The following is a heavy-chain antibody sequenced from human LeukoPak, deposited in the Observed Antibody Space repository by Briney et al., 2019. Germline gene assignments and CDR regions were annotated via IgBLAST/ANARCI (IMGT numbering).Heavy chain of an antibody. D-gene: IGHD6-13*01. V-gene: IGHV4-59*08. CDR1: GGSISSYY. Sequence: PSETLSLTCTVSGGSISSYYWSWIRQPPGKGLEWIGYIYYSGSTNYNPSLKSRVTISVDTSKNQFSLKLSSVTAADTAVYYCARAQAGAGLYSFDYWGQGTLVTVSS. J-gene: IGHJ4*02. CDR3: ARAQAGAGLYSFDY. CDR2: IYYSGST.